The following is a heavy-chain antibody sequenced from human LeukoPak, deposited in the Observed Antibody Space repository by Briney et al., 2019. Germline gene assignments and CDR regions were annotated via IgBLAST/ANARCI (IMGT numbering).Heavy chain of an antibody. V-gene: IGHV1-69*13. CDR1: GGTFSSYA. D-gene: IGHD4-17*01. J-gene: IGHJ6*04. Sequence: SVKVSCEASGGTFSSYAISWVRQAPGQGLEWMGGIIPIFGTANYAQKFQGRVTITADESTSTAYVELSSLRSEDTAVYYCARDQGSTVTYGMDVWGKGTTVTVSS. CDR3: ARDQGSTVTYGMDV. CDR2: IIPIFGTA.